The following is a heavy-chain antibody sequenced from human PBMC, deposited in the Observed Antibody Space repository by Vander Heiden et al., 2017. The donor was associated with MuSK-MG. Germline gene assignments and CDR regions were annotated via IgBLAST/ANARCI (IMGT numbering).Heavy chain of an antibody. CDR2: IYYSGRT. J-gene: IGHJ5*02. CDR3: ARVRRTGNNWFDP. D-gene: IGHD3-9*01. CDR1: GAPISSSRYQ. Sequence: QLQLQESGPGLVKPSETLSLTCTFSGAPISSSRYQWGWLRQPPGKGLEWIGSIYYSGRTYYNPALKSRVTISVDTSKNQFSLKLSSVTAADTAVYYFARVRRTGNNWFDPWGQGTLVTVSS. V-gene: IGHV4-39*01.